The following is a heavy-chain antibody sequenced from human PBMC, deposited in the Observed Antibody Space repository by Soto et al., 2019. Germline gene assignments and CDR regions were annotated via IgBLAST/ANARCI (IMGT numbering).Heavy chain of an antibody. J-gene: IGHJ6*03. CDR3: ARSLGETYYDFWSGYREEAYYYYYYHMDV. V-gene: IGHV1-18*01. CDR2: ISAYNGNT. CDR1: GYTFTSYG. D-gene: IGHD3-3*01. Sequence: ASVKVSCKASGYTFTSYGISWVRQAPGQGLEWMGWISAYNGNTNYAQKLQGRVTMTTDTSTSTAYMELRSLRSDDTAVYYCARSLGETYYDFWSGYREEAYYYYYYHMDVWGKGTTVTVS.